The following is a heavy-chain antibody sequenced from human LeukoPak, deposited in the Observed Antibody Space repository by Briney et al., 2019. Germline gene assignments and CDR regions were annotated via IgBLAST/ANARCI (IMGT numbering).Heavy chain of an antibody. Sequence: AGGSLRLSCAASGFTFSSYGMHWVRQAPGKGLEWVAVIWYDGSNKYYADSVKGRFTISRDNSKNTLYLQMNSLRAEDRAVYYCARDGYYYGSGSYYFDAFDIWGQGTMVTVSS. CDR1: GFTFSSYG. V-gene: IGHV3-33*08. J-gene: IGHJ3*02. D-gene: IGHD3-10*01. CDR3: ARDGYYYGSGSYYFDAFDI. CDR2: IWYDGSNK.